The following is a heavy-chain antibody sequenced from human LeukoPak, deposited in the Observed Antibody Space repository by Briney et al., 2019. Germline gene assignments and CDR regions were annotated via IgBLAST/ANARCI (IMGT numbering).Heavy chain of an antibody. CDR1: GYSISSGYY. D-gene: IGHD3-22*01. CDR2: IYHSGST. Sequence: PSETLSLTCAVSGYSISSGYYWSWIRQPPGKGLEWIGSIYHSGSTYYNPSLKSRVTISVDTSKNQFSLKLSSVTAADTAVYYCARNPIYYDSSGPGAFDIWGQGTMVTVSS. CDR3: ARNPIYYDSSGPGAFDI. J-gene: IGHJ3*02. V-gene: IGHV4-38-2*01.